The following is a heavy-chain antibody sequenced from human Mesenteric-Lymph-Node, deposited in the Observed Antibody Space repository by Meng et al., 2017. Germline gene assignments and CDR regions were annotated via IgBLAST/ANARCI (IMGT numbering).Heavy chain of an antibody. CDR1: GFTFSNYA. Sequence: GESLKISCAASGFTFSNYAVNWVRQAPGKGLEWVSGVSPGGGSTIYADSVKGRFTISRDNSKNTLYLQMNSLRAEDTAVYYCAKDQTSAAVAGSPPDYWGQGTLVTVSS. J-gene: IGHJ4*02. CDR3: AKDQTSAAVAGSPPDY. V-gene: IGHV3-23*01. D-gene: IGHD6-19*01. CDR2: VSPGGGST.